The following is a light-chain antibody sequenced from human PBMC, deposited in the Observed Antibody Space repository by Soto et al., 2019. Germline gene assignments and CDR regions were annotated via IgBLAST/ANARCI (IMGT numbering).Light chain of an antibody. CDR1: SGYSNYR. CDR3: GAGHGSGSNVVVI. CDR2: VGTGGIEG. Sequence: QSVLTQPPSASASLGASVTLTCTLSSGYSNYRVDWYQQRPGKGPRYVMRVGTGGIEGSKGDGIPDRFSVLGSGLNRYLTSNNTQEEDESDYQGGAGHGSGSNVVVIFGAGTKLTVL. J-gene: IGLJ2*01. V-gene: IGLV9-49*02.